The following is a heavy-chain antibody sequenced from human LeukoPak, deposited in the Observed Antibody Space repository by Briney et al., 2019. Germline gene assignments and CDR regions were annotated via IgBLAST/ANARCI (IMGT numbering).Heavy chain of an antibody. Sequence: PGGSLRLSCEVSGFTFGDYGMNWVRQPPGKGLEWISDINWNGGSTSYAASVRGRFTVSRDNAKNLLYLQMTSLRVEDTALYYCARRKDFADFGSAYYPLDHWGQGTLVTVS. D-gene: IGHD3-3*01. CDR2: INWNGGST. J-gene: IGHJ5*02. CDR3: ARRKDFADFGSAYYPLDH. V-gene: IGHV3-20*04. CDR1: GFTFGDYG.